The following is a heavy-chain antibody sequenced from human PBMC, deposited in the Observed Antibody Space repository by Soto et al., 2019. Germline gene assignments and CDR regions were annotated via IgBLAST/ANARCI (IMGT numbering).Heavy chain of an antibody. CDR1: GGSISSGGYS. CDR2: IYHSVST. J-gene: IGHJ4*02. Sequence: SETLSLTCAVSGGSISSGGYSWSWIRQPPGQGLEWIAYIYHSVSTYYNPSLKSRVTISVDRSKNQFSLKLSSVTAADTAVYYCARVPVYWGQGTLVTVS. CDR3: ARVPVY. V-gene: IGHV4-30-2*01.